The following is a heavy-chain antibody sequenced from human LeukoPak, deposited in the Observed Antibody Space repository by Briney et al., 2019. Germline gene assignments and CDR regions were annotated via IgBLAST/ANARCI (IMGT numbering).Heavy chain of an antibody. J-gene: IGHJ4*02. D-gene: IGHD2-2*01. V-gene: IGHV3-11*01. CDR2: ISSSGSTI. CDR3: ARGLPATLLDY. CDR1: GFTFSDYY. Sequence: GGSLRLSCAASGFTFSDYYMSWIRQAPGKGLEWVSYISSSGSTIYYADSVKGRFTISRDNTKNSLYLQMNSLRAEDTAIYYCARGLPATLLDYWGQGTLVTVSS.